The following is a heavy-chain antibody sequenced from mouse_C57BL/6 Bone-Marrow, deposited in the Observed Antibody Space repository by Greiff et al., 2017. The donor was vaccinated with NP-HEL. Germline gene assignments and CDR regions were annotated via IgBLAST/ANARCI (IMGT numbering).Heavy chain of an antibody. Sequence: EVKLQESGPGLVKPSQSLSLTCSVTGYSITSGYYWNWIRQFPGNKLEWMGYISYDGSNNYNPSLKNRISITRDTSKNQFFLKLNSVTTEDTATYYCARGLITTVGDYWGQGTTLTVSS. V-gene: IGHV3-6*01. J-gene: IGHJ2*01. CDR2: ISYDGSN. CDR1: GYSITSGYY. CDR3: ARGLITTVGDY. D-gene: IGHD1-1*01.